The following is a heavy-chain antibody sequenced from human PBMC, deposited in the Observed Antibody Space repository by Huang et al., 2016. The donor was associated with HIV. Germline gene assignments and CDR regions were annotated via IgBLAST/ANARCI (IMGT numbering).Heavy chain of an antibody. Sequence: EEQLVESGGGLVQPGGSLRLSCAASGFSFSSCNMTWVRQAQGKGMEWLSYISETGSGSTYADSVKGRFTVSRDNAKNALYLQMDSLRAEDTAVYYCARGYSSSWLYNWGQGTLVTVSS. D-gene: IGHD6-13*01. CDR1: GFSFSSCN. J-gene: IGHJ4*02. CDR2: ISETGSGS. V-gene: IGHV3-48*01. CDR3: ARGYSSSWLYN.